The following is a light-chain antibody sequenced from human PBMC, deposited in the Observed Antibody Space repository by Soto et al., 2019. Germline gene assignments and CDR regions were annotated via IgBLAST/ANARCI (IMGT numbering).Light chain of an antibody. CDR3: CSYTSSSTVV. V-gene: IGLV2-14*01. J-gene: IGLJ2*01. CDR2: DVS. Sequence: QSALTQPASVSGSPGQSMTISCTGTSSDVGADNYVSWYQQHPGKAPKLMIYDVSNGPSGLSNRFSGSKSDNTASLTISGLQAEDEADYYCCSYTSSSTVVFGGGTQLTVL. CDR1: SSDVGADNY.